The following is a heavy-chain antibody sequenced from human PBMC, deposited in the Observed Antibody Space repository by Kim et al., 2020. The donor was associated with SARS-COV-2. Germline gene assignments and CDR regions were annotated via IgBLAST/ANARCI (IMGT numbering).Heavy chain of an antibody. CDR1: GFTFSNAW. D-gene: IGHD3-22*01. CDR2: IKSKTDGGTT. CDR3: TTDAKYYYDSMADY. Sequence: GGSLRLSCAASGFTFSNAWMSWVRQAPGKGLEWVGRIKSKTDGGTTDYAAPVKGRFTISRDDSKNTLYLQMNSLKTEDTAVYYCTTDAKYYYDSMADYWGQGTLVTVSS. V-gene: IGHV3-15*01. J-gene: IGHJ4*02.